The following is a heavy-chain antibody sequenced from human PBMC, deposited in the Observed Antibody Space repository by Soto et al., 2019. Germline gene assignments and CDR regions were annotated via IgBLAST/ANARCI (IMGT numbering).Heavy chain of an antibody. Sequence: PSETLSLTCAVYGGSFSGYYWSWIRQPPGKGLEWIGEINHSGSTNYNPSLKSRVTISVDTSKNQFSLKLSSGTAADTAVYYCARRRTSYGMDVWGQGTTVTVSS. CDR1: GGSFSGYY. J-gene: IGHJ6*02. CDR2: INHSGST. CDR3: ARRRTSYGMDV. V-gene: IGHV4-34*01.